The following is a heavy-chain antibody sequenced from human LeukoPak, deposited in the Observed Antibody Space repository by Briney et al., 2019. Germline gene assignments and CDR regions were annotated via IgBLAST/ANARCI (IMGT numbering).Heavy chain of an antibody. D-gene: IGHD5-12*01. Sequence: SGGSLRLSCAASGFTFSSYGMHWVRQAPGKGLEWVAVISYDGSNKYYADSVKGRFTISRDNSKNTLYLQMNSLRAEDTAVYYCAKDQIVATDGGVDYWGQGTLVTVSS. CDR2: ISYDGSNK. CDR3: AKDQIVATDGGVDY. V-gene: IGHV3-30*18. CDR1: GFTFSSYG. J-gene: IGHJ4*02.